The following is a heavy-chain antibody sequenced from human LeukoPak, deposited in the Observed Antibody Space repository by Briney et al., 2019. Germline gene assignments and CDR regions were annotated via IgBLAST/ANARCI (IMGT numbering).Heavy chain of an antibody. J-gene: IGHJ4*02. CDR2: IYSSGNT. Sequence: NPSETLSLTCTVSGGSISSYYWGWIRQPPGKGLEWIGYIYSSGNTDYNPSLKSRVTISVDTSKSQFSLKLSSVTAADTAIYYCARDPSTFYFDYWGQGALVTVSS. CDR3: ARDPSTFYFDY. V-gene: IGHV4-59*01. D-gene: IGHD3-16*01. CDR1: GGSISSYY.